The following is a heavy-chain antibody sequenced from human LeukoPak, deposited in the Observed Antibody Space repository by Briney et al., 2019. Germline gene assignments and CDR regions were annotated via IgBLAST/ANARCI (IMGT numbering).Heavy chain of an antibody. CDR1: GFTFSDYY. D-gene: IGHD2-15*01. Sequence: GGSLRLSCAASGFTFSDYYMSWIRQAPGKGLEWVAVIWYDGSNKYYADSVKGRFTISRDNSKNTLYLQMNSLRAEDTAVYYCAKAGCSGGSCYSWYFQHWGQGTLVTVSS. CDR2: IWYDGSNK. CDR3: AKAGCSGGSCYSWYFQH. V-gene: IGHV3-30*02. J-gene: IGHJ1*01.